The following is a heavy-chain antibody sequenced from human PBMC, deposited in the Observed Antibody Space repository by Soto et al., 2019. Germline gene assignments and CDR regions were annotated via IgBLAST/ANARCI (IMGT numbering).Heavy chain of an antibody. J-gene: IGHJ4*02. V-gene: IGHV1-2*02. CDR1: GYTFTGYY. CDR2: INPNSGGT. D-gene: IGHD2-15*01. CDR3: ARERGYCSGGSCYFLFDY. Sequence: QVQLVQSGAEVKKPGASVKVSCKASGYTFTGYYMHWVRQAPGQGLEWMGWINPNSGGTNYAQKFQGRVTMTRDTSISTAYMELSRLRSDDTAVYYCARERGYCSGGSCYFLFDYWGQGTLVTVSS.